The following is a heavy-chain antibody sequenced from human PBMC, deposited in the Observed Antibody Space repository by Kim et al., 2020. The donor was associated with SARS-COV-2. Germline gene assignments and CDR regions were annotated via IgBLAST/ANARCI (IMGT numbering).Heavy chain of an antibody. CDR1: GYTFIGYY. D-gene: IGHD1-1*01. J-gene: IGHJ4*02. Sequence: ASVKVSCKASGYTFIGYYIHWVRQAPGQGLEWLGRISPKSGGTNYGHKFQGRVTLTRDTSISTAYMELSGLRSDDPAMYYRARAGTATATFYYWGQLTLVAVSS. CDR3: ARAGTATATFYY. V-gene: IGHV1-2*06. CDR2: ISPKSGGT.